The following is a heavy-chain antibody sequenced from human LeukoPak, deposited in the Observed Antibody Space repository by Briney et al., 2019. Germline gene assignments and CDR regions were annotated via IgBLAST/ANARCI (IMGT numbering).Heavy chain of an antibody. CDR1: GFTFDDYA. D-gene: IGHD4-23*01. V-gene: IGHV3-9*01. CDR2: ISWNSGSI. J-gene: IGHJ4*02. Sequence: GGSLRLSCAASGFTFDDYAMHWIRQAPGKGLEWVSGISWNSGSIGYADSVKGRFTISRDNAKNSLYLQMNSLRAEDTALYYCAKDMTLTYDSGGNAFDYWGQGTLVTVSS. CDR3: AKDMTLTYDSGGNAFDY.